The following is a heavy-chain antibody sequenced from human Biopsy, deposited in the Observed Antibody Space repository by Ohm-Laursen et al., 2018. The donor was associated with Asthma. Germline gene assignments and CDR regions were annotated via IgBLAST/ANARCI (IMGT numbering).Heavy chain of an antibody. D-gene: IGHD2-15*01. CDR1: GGSIRSHD. Sequence: SETLSLTWAVSGGSIRSHDWTWIRLPPGKGLEYIGDVSHTGSTNYNPSLKSRVTVSLDTSKNQFSLRLTSVTPADTAVYYCARLADCSGGACYSYGWFDPWGHGTQVTVSS. J-gene: IGHJ5*02. CDR2: VSHTGST. CDR3: ARLADCSGGACYSYGWFDP. V-gene: IGHV4-59*11.